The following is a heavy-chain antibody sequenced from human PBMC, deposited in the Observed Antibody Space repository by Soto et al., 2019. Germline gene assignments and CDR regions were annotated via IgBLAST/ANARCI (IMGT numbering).Heavy chain of an antibody. CDR1: GDSVSSNSAA. CDR3: ASTNGRIAAAGTYYYYGMDV. CDR2: TYYRSKWYN. Sequence: SQTLSLTCAISGDSVSSNSAAWNWIRQSPSRGLEWLGRTYYRSKWYNDYAVSVKSRITINPDTSKNQFSLLLNSVTPEDTAVYYCASTNGRIAAAGTYYYYGMDVWGQGTKVTVSS. D-gene: IGHD6-13*01. V-gene: IGHV6-1*01. J-gene: IGHJ6*02.